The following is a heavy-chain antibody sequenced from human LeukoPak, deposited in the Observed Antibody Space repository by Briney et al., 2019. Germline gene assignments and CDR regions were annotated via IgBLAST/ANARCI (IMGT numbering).Heavy chain of an antibody. V-gene: IGHV4-39*01. Sequence: SETLSLTCTVSGGSISSSSYYWGWIRQPPGKGLEWIGSIYYSGSTYYNPSLKSRVTISVDTSKNQFSLKLSSVTAADTAVYYCARIFGSGTWTQRGPFDYWGQGTLVTVSS. CDR3: ARIFGSGTWTQRGPFDY. CDR2: IYYSGST. CDR1: GGSISSSSYY. J-gene: IGHJ4*02. D-gene: IGHD5-18*01.